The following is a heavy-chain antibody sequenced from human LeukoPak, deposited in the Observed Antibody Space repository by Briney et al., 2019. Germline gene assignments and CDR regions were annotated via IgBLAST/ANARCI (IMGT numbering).Heavy chain of an antibody. D-gene: IGHD1-26*01. Sequence: SGPALVKPTQTLTLTCTFSGFSLTTSKMCVNWIRQPPGKALEWLARIDWDDDKYYSTSLKTRLTISEDTSKNQVVLTMTNMDPVDTATYYCARKNSGSYFDYWGQGTLVTVSS. CDR1: GFSLTTSKMC. CDR2: IDWDDDK. J-gene: IGHJ4*02. V-gene: IGHV2-70*11. CDR3: ARKNSGSYFDY.